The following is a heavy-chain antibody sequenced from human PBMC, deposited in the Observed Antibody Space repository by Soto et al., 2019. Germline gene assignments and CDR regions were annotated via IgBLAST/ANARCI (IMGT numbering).Heavy chain of an antibody. CDR2: IRKKTNSYTT. Sequence: EVQLGESGGGLVQPGGSLRLYCAASGFSFSDHYMDWVRQAPGEGLEWVGRIRKKTNSYTTEYGASVKGRFTISRDDSETSLYLQMNSLKTEDTAVYYCARVQHVDGCYGMDVWGQGTTVTVSS. D-gene: IGHD5-18*01. V-gene: IGHV3-72*01. CDR1: GFSFSDHY. CDR3: ARVQHVDGCYGMDV. J-gene: IGHJ6*02.